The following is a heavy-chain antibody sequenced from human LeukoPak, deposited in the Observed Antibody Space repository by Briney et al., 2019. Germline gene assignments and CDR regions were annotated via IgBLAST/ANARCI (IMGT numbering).Heavy chain of an antibody. CDR1: GFTFSSYA. J-gene: IGHJ4*02. D-gene: IGHD6-19*01. CDR3: AKDMSSGWRTGVFDY. CDR2: ISGSGGST. V-gene: IGHV3-23*01. Sequence: PGGSLRLSCAASGFTFSSYAMSWVRQAPGKGLEWVSAISGSGGSTYYADSVKGRFTISRDNSKNTLYLQMNSLRAEDTAVYYCAKDMSSGWRTGVFDYWGQGTLVTVSS.